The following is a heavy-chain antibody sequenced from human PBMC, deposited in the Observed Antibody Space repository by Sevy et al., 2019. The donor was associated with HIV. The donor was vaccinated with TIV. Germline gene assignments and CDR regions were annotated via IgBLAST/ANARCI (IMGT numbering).Heavy chain of an antibody. CDR2: ISAYNGNT. D-gene: IGHD6-13*01. Sequence: ASVKVSCKASGYTFTSYGISWVRQAPGQGLEWMGWISAYNGNTNYAQKLQGRVTMTTDTSTSTAYMELRSLRSDDTAVYYSAILNSSSRYWWFDPWGQGTLVTVSS. CDR3: AILNSSSRYWWFDP. J-gene: IGHJ5*02. CDR1: GYTFTSYG. V-gene: IGHV1-18*04.